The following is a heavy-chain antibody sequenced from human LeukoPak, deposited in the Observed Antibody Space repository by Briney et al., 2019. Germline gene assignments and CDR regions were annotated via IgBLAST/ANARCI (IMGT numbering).Heavy chain of an antibody. D-gene: IGHD3-22*01. J-gene: IGHJ4*02. CDR3: AKTYFDTSAYHLYFFDS. CDR1: GFTFSHFG. Sequence: PGASLRLSCAASGFTFSHFGMHWVRQAPGKGLEWLALISFDGHNEYYADSVKGRSTISRDNSKNTLYLQMTSLRPDDTAVYYCAKTYFDTSAYHLYFFDSWGQGIPVIVSS. V-gene: IGHV3-30*18. CDR2: ISFDGHNE.